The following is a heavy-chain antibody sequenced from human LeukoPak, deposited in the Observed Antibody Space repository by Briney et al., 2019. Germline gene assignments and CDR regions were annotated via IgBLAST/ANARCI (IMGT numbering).Heavy chain of an antibody. CDR1: GFTFSSYA. J-gene: IGHJ4*02. Sequence: GGSLRLSCAASGFTFSSYAMSWVRQAPGKGLEWVSAISGSGGSTYYADSVKGRFTISRDNSKNTLYLQMNSLRAEDTAVYYCAKSLACGGDCYGVPYYFDYWGQGTLVTVSS. D-gene: IGHD2-21*02. CDR3: AKSLACGGDCYGVPYYFDY. CDR2: ISGSGGST. V-gene: IGHV3-23*01.